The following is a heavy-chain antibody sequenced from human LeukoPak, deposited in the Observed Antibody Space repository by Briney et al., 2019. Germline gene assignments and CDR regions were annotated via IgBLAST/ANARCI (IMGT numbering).Heavy chain of an antibody. J-gene: IGHJ6*03. CDR3: AKDGRNTPTFYTYMDV. V-gene: IGHV3-43D*03. D-gene: IGHD2/OR15-2a*01. Sequence: GGSLRLSCAASGFTFDHYAMHWVRQAPGKGLEWVSLISWDGGSTYYADSVKGRFTISRDNSKNSLYLQMNNLRAEDTALYYCAKDGRNTPTFYTYMDVWGKGTTVTVSS. CDR2: ISWDGGST. CDR1: GFTFDHYA.